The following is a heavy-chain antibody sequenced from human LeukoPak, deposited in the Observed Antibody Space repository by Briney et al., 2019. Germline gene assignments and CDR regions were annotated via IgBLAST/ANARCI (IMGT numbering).Heavy chain of an antibody. V-gene: IGHV4-38-2*02. Sequence: SETLSLTCTVSGGSISSYYWSWIRQPPGKGLEWIGSIYHSGSTYYNPSLKSRVTISVDTSKNQFSLKLSSVTAADTAVYYCARDSGYDGYYYYYMDVWGKGTTVTVSS. J-gene: IGHJ6*03. CDR3: ARDSGYDGYYYYYMDV. CDR2: IYHSGST. CDR1: GGSISSYY. D-gene: IGHD5-12*01.